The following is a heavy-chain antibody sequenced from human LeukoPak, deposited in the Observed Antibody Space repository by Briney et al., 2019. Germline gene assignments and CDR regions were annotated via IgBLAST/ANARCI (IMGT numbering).Heavy chain of an antibody. V-gene: IGHV4-34*01. CDR2: INHSGGT. Sequence: MSSETLSLTCAVYGGSFSGYYWSWIRQPPGKGLEWIGEINHSGGTNYNPSLKSRVTISVDTSKNQFSLKLSSVTAADTAVYYCARGTDYYGSGSYVHYFDYWGQGTLVTVSS. D-gene: IGHD3-10*01. CDR3: ARGTDYYGSGSYVHYFDY. J-gene: IGHJ4*02. CDR1: GGSFSGYY.